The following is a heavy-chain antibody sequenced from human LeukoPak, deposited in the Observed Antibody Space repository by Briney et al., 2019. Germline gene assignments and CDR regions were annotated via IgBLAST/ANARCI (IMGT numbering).Heavy chain of an antibody. CDR2: INHSGST. Sequence: SETLSLTCAVYGGSFSGYYWSWIRQPPGKGLEWIGEINHSGSTNYNPSLKSRVTISIGTSKNQFSLKLSSVTAADTALYYCARGPGTWYYYWGQGTLVTVSS. CDR1: GGSFSGYY. D-gene: IGHD6-13*01. J-gene: IGHJ4*02. V-gene: IGHV4-34*01. CDR3: ARGPGTWYYY.